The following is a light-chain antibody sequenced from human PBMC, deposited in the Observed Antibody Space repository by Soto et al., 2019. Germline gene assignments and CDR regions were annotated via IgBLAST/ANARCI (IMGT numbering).Light chain of an antibody. V-gene: IGLV1-40*01. CDR3: QSYDSSLSAPVV. CDR1: SSNIGAGYD. CDR2: GNS. J-gene: IGLJ2*01. Sequence: QSVLTQPPSVSGAPGQRVTISCTGSSSNIGAGYDVHWYHQLPGTAPKLLIYGNSNPPSGVPDRFSGSKSGTSASLAITGLQAEDEAEYYCQSYDSSLSAPVVFGGGTKLTVL.